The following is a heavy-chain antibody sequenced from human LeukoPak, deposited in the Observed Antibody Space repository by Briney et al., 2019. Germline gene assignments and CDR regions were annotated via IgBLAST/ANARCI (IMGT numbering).Heavy chain of an antibody. CDR3: ARVRGQSYYDSSGYGGYFDY. J-gene: IGHJ4*02. CDR1: GFTFSSYA. D-gene: IGHD3-22*01. CDR2: ISGSGGST. Sequence: GGSLRLSCAASGFTFSSYAMSWVRQAPGKGLEWVSAISGSGGSTYYADSVKGRFTISRDNSKNTLYLQMNSLRAEDTAVYYCARVRGQSYYDSSGYGGYFDYWGQGTLVTVSS. V-gene: IGHV3-23*01.